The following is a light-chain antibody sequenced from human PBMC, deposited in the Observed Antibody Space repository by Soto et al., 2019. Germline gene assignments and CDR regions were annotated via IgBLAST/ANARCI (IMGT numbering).Light chain of an antibody. Sequence: EIVLTQSPGTLSLSPGERATLSCRASQSVSSSYLAWYQQKPGQAPRLLIYAASSRATGIPDRFSGSGSGTAFTLTFSRLEPEDFAIYYCQEYGSSPYTFGQGTKLEIK. V-gene: IGKV3-20*01. CDR2: AAS. CDR1: QSVSSSY. CDR3: QEYGSSPYT. J-gene: IGKJ2*01.